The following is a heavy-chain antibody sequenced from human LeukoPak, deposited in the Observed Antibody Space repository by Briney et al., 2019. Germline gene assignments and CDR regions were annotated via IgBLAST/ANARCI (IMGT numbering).Heavy chain of an antibody. J-gene: IGHJ4*02. CDR3: TRESGSYHGNDF. CDR2: INPNNGGT. CDR1: EYTFTGHC. D-gene: IGHD1-26*01. Sequence: ASVKVSCKASEYTFTGHCMHWVRQAPGQGLEWMGRINPNNGGTNYAQKFQGRVTMTGDTSISTAYMELSSLRSDDTAVYYCTRESGSYHGNDFWGQGTLVTVSS. V-gene: IGHV1-2*06.